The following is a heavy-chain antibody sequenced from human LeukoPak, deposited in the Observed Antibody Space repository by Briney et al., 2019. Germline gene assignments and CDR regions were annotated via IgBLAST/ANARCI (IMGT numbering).Heavy chain of an antibody. CDR2: ISSGGTTT. J-gene: IGHJ4*02. D-gene: IGHD1-26*01. CDR1: GFTFSSYS. CDR3: ARKGPDGWDDY. Sequence: GGSLRLSCAASGFTFSSYSMHWVRQTPGKGPEYVAAISSGGTTTHYGDSVQGRFIVSRDNSNYTLYLEMAGLRPDDTGIYFCARKGPDGWDDYWGRGTLVTVSS. V-gene: IGHV3-64*02.